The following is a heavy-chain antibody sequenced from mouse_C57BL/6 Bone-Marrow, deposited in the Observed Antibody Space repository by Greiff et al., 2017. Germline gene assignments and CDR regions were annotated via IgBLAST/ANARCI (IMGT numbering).Heavy chain of an antibody. CDR1: GFNIKDDY. V-gene: IGHV14-4*01. J-gene: IGHJ2*01. CDR2: IDPENGYT. D-gene: IGHD2-1*01. CDR3: TTLPKNY. Sequence: VQLQQSGAELVRPGASVKLSCTASGFNIKDDYMHWVKQRPEQGLEWIGWIDPENGYTEYASKFQGKATITADTSSNTAYLQLSSLTSEGTAVYYCTTLPKNYWGQGTTLTVSS.